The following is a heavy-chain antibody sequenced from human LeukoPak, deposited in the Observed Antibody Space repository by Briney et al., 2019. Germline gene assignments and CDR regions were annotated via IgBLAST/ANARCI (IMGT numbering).Heavy chain of an antibody. J-gene: IGHJ4*02. D-gene: IGHD5-24*01. CDR3: ARXXPVEMTIQGYLDS. CDR1: RGTFSNYP. Sequence: SVKVSCKASRGTFSNYPISWVRQAPGQGLEWMGGIMPIFGTSTYSQNFQGRLTIDADESTNTAYMYLSNLRSEDTAMYYCARXXPVEMTIQGYLDSWGQGTLVIVSS. CDR2: IMPIFGTS. V-gene: IGHV1-69*13.